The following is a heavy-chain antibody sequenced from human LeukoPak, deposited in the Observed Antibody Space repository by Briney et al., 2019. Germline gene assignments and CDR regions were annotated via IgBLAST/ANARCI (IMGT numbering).Heavy chain of an antibody. J-gene: IGHJ4*02. D-gene: IGHD4-23*01. Sequence: PSETLSLTCAVSGGSISSGGYSWSWIRQPPGKGLEWIGYIYHSGSTYYNPSLMGRATMSIDRSKNQFSLKLSSVTAADTAVYYCARAGGNIFDYWGQGTLVTVSS. CDR3: ARAGGNIFDY. V-gene: IGHV4-30-2*01. CDR2: IYHSGST. CDR1: GGSISSGGYS.